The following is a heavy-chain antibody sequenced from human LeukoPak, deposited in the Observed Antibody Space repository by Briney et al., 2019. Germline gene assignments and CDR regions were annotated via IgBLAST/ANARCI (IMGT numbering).Heavy chain of an antibody. CDR3: ARGPFGIGYSSSWQIDY. V-gene: IGHV1-2*02. J-gene: IGHJ4*02. CDR1: GSTFIDYY. Sequence: ASVKVSCKASGSTFIDYYIHWVRQAPGQGLEWMGWINPYSGGTNYAQKFQGRVTMTRDTSISTAYMELSRLRSDDTAVYYCARGPFGIGYSSSWQIDYWGQGTLVTVSS. D-gene: IGHD6-13*01. CDR2: INPYSGGT.